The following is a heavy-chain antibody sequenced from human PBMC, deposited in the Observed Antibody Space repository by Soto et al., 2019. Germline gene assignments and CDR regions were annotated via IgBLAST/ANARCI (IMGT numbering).Heavy chain of an antibody. CDR2: ISGSGGST. V-gene: IGHV3-23*01. D-gene: IGHD3-22*01. CDR3: AKSYDSSGYLFDY. CDR1: GFTFSKCA. Sequence: GGSLRLSCAASGFTFSKCAMSWVRQAPGKGLEWISAISGSGGSTYYADSVKGRFTISRDNSKNTLYLQMNSLRAEDTAVYYCAKSYDSSGYLFDYWGQGTLVTVSS. J-gene: IGHJ4*02.